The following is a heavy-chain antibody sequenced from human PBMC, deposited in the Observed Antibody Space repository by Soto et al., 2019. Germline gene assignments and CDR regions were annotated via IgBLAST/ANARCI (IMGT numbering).Heavy chain of an antibody. D-gene: IGHD6-19*01. Sequence: PSETLSLTCTVSGGSTFSSYWMHWVRQAPGKGLVWVSRINSDGSSTSYADSVKGRFTISRDNAKNTLYLQMNSLRAEDTAVYYCARDGSSGWYVDYWGQGTLVTVSS. CDR1: GGSTFSSYW. J-gene: IGHJ4*02. CDR3: ARDGSSGWYVDY. V-gene: IGHV3-74*01. CDR2: INSDGSST.